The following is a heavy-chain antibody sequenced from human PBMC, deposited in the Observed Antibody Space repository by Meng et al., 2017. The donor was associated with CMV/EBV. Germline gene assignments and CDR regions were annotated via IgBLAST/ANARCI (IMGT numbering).Heavy chain of an antibody. CDR3: AHKGRRMAAAGINWFDP. D-gene: IGHD6-13*01. Sequence: ITLNVSRPPLRKPTHTPPLTSPFSGFSLSTSGVGVGWIRQPPGKALEWLALIYWDDDKRYSPSLKSRLTITKDTSKNQVVLTMTNMDPVDTATYYCAHKGRRMAAAGINWFDPWGQGTLVTVSS. J-gene: IGHJ5*02. CDR1: GFSLSTSGVG. V-gene: IGHV2-5*02. CDR2: IYWDDDK.